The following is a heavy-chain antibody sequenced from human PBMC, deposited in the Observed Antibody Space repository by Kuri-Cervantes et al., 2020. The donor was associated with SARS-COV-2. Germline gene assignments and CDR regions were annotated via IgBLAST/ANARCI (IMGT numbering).Heavy chain of an antibody. Sequence: GESLKISCAASGFTFSSYGMHWVRQAPGKGLEWVAVISYDGSNKYYADSVKGRFTISRDNSNNTLYLQMNSMRAEDTAVYYCAKVGSSPGYYYNMDVWGKGTAVTVSS. CDR2: ISYDGSNK. CDR3: AKVGSSPGYYYNMDV. CDR1: GFTFSSYG. V-gene: IGHV3-30*18. J-gene: IGHJ6*03. D-gene: IGHD6-6*01.